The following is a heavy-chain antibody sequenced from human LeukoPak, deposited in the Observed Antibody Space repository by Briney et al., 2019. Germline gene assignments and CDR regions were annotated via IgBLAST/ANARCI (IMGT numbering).Heavy chain of an antibody. V-gene: IGHV3-21*04. J-gene: IGHJ4*02. Sequence: GGSLRLSCAAFGFTFSSYSMTWVRQAPGKGLEWVSSISSSGSYIYYADSVKGRFTISRDNSKNTLSLQMDSLRAEDTAVYYCAKQRGIYLDFDYWGQGTLVTVSS. CDR3: AKQRGIYLDFDY. D-gene: IGHD1-26*01. CDR2: ISSSGSYI. CDR1: GFTFSSYS.